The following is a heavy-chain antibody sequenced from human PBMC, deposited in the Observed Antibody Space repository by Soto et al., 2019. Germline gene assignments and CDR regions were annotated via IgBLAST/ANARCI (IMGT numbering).Heavy chain of an antibody. CDR2: IYHSGST. D-gene: IGHD5-12*01. CDR1: GVSISSSSSY. J-gene: IGHJ5*02. Sequence: SETRSLTCTVSGVSISSSSSYWSWIHQPPGKGLEWIGNIYHSGSTYYSPSLESRVTISIDTSKNQFSLRLNSVTATDTAVYYCSVANSNWFDPWGQGTLVTVSS. CDR3: SVANSNWFDP. V-gene: IGHV4-39*01.